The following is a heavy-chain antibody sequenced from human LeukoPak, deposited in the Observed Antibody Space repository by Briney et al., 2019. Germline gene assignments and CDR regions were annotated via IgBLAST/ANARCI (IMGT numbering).Heavy chain of an antibody. CDR1: GFTFSSYG. V-gene: IGHV3-30*18. Sequence: GGSLRLSCAASGFTFSSYGMHWVRQAPGKGLEWVAVISYDGSSKYYADSVKGRFTISRDNSKNTLYLQMNSLRAEDTAVYYCAKVRWLLLQAYYFDYWGQGTLVTVSS. CDR2: ISYDGSSK. J-gene: IGHJ4*02. D-gene: IGHD3-22*01. CDR3: AKVRWLLLQAYYFDY.